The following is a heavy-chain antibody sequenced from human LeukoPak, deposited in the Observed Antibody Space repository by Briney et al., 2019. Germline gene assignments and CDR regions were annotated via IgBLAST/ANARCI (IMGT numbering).Heavy chain of an antibody. Sequence: GGSLRLSCEASGFTFDDYGMSWVRQAPWKGLEWVSGINWNGGSTGYADSVKGRFTISRDNAKNSLYLQMNSLRAEDTALYHCARVVNFGELLSMFDYWGQGTLVTVSS. J-gene: IGHJ4*02. CDR1: GFTFDDYG. CDR3: ARVVNFGELLSMFDY. D-gene: IGHD3-10*01. CDR2: INWNGGST. V-gene: IGHV3-20*01.